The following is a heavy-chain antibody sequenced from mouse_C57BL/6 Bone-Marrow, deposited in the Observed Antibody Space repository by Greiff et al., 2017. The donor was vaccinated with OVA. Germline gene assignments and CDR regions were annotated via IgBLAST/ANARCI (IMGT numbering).Heavy chain of an antibody. CDR3: TTPYYSLFDY. CDR2: IDPENGDP. V-gene: IGHV14-4*01. D-gene: IGHD2-12*01. J-gene: IGHJ2*01. Sequence: VQLQQSGAELVRPGASVKLSCTASGFNIKDDYMHWVKQRPEQGLEWIGWIDPENGDPEYASKFQGKATITADTSSNTAYLQLSSLTSEDTAVYYCTTPYYSLFDYWGQGTTLTVSS. CDR1: GFNIKDDY.